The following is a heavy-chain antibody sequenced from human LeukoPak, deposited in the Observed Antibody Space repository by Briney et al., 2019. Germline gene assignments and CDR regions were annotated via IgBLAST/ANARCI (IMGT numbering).Heavy chain of an antibody. CDR2: IYYSGST. D-gene: IGHD6-6*01. CDR1: GGSISSGTYY. V-gene: IGHV4-39*07. CDR3: ARDYSSSYDY. J-gene: IGHJ4*02. Sequence: PSETLSLTCTVSGGSISSGTYYWGWIRQPPGKGLEWIGSIYYSGSTYYNPSLKSRVTISVDTSKNQFSLKLSSVTAADTAVYYCARDYSSSYDYWGQGTLVTVSS.